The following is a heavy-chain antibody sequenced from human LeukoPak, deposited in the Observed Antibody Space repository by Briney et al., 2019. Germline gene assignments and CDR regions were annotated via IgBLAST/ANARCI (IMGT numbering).Heavy chain of an antibody. Sequence: SETLSLTCTLSGGSLTSRGYAWGWIRQPPGKGLEWIGSIYYSSKTYYKPSLTRRVTISVDTATNQYSLWLNSVSAAHTPVYYCVMWFGELYYFEYWGQGTLVTVSS. CDR1: GGSLTSRGYA. D-gene: IGHD3-10*01. CDR2: IYYSSKT. V-gene: IGHV4-39*03. J-gene: IGHJ4*02. CDR3: VMWFGELYYFEY.